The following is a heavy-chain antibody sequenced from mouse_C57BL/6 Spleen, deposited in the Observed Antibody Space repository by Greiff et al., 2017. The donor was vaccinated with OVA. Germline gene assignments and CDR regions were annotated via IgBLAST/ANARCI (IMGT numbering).Heavy chain of an antibody. D-gene: IGHD1-1*01. Sequence: QVQLQQSGAELVKPGASVKLSCKASGYTFTEYTIHWVKQRSGQGLEWIGWFYPGSGSIKYNEKFKDKATLTADKSSSTVYMELSRLTSEDSAVYFCARHEEKKEAKRRGYYYGSSYVGYFDVWGTGTTVTVSS. J-gene: IGHJ1*03. CDR2: FYPGSGSI. CDR1: GYTFTEYT. CDR3: ARHEEKKEAKRRGYYYGSSYVGYFDV. V-gene: IGHV1-62-2*01.